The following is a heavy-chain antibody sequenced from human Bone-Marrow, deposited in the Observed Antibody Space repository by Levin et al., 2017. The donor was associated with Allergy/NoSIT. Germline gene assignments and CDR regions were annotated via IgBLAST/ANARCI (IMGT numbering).Heavy chain of an antibody. V-gene: IGHV3-33*01. CDR3: ARDRITSKKRFHGMDV. CDR2: IWFDGTIQ. Sequence: GGSLRLSCEASGFTFSDSAMHWVRQTPGKGLEWVALIWFDGTIQYYTDSVKGRFSISRDNSKSTLYLQMSSLRGEDTGVYYCARDRITSKKRFHGMDVWGQGTTVSVSS. D-gene: IGHD3-3*01. J-gene: IGHJ6*02. CDR1: GFTFSDSA.